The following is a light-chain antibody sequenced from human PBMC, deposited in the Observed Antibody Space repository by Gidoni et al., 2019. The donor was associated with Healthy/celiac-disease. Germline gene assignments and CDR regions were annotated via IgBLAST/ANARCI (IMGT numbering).Light chain of an antibody. V-gene: IGKV1-8*01. CDR2: AAS. CDR3: QQYYSYPFT. Sequence: AIRMTPSPSSFSASTGDRVTITCRASQGISSYLALYQQKPGKAPKLLIYAASTLQSGVPSRFSGSGSGTDFTLTISCLQSEDFATYYCQQYYSYPFTFGGGTKVEIK. J-gene: IGKJ4*01. CDR1: QGISSY.